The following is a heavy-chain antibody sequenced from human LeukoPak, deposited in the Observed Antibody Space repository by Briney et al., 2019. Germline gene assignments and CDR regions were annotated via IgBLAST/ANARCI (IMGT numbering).Heavy chain of an antibody. D-gene: IGHD2-2*02. CDR2: IYYSGST. CDR3: ARKDIVVVPAAIYYNWFDP. J-gene: IGHJ5*02. Sequence: PSETLSLTCTVSGGSISSGDYYWSWIRQPPGKGLEWIGYIYYSGSTYYNPSLKSRVTISVDTSTNQFSLKLSSVTAADTAVYYCARKDIVVVPAAIYYNWFDPCGQGTLVTVSS. V-gene: IGHV4-30-4*01. CDR1: GGSISSGDYY.